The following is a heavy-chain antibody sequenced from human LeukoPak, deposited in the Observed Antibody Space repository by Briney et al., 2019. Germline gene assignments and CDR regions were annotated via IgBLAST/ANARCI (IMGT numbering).Heavy chain of an antibody. J-gene: IGHJ4*02. CDR3: VREIEHFGIDY. CDR1: GASISSYY. D-gene: IGHD3-10*01. CDR2: LYPTGNT. Sequence: SETLSLTCTVSGASISSYYWSWIRQSAGKGLEWIGRLYPTGNTKYNPSLGGRVTVSGDTSKNQFSLRLSSVTAADTAFYYCVREIEHFGIDYWGQGALVSVSP. V-gene: IGHV4-4*07.